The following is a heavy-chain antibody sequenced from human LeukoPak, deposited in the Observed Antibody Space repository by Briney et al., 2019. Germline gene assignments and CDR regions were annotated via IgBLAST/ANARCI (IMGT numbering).Heavy chain of an antibody. J-gene: IGHJ3*02. Sequence: PGRSLRLSCAASGFTFSSYGMHWVRQAPGKGLEWVAVISYDGSNKYYADSVKGRFTISRDNSKNTLYLQMNSLRAEDTAVYYCARGFKGSGSNPLNDAFDIWGQGTMVTVSS. CDR3: ARGFKGSGSNPLNDAFDI. D-gene: IGHD3-10*01. V-gene: IGHV3-30*03. CDR2: ISYDGSNK. CDR1: GFTFSSYG.